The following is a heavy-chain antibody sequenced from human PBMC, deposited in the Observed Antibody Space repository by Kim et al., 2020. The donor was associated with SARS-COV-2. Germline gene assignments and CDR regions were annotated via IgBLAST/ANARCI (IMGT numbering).Heavy chain of an antibody. V-gene: IGHV1-46*01. CDR3: ARDRVLRYFDWLPESDY. J-gene: IGHJ4*02. D-gene: IGHD3-9*01. CDR2: INPSGGST. Sequence: ASVKVSCKASGYTFTSYYMHWVRQAPGQGLEWMGIINPSGGSTSYAQKFQGRVTMTRDTSTSTVYMELSSLRSEDTAVYYCARDRVLRYFDWLPESDYWGQGTLVTVSS. CDR1: GYTFTSYY.